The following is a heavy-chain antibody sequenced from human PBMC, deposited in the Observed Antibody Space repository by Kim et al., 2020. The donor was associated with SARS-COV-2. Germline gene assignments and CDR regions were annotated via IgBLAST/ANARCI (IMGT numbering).Heavy chain of an antibody. CDR2: ISYDGSNK. V-gene: IGHV3-30*04. CDR3: ARDSSSWYLGY. D-gene: IGHD6-13*01. Sequence: GRSLRLSCAASGFTFSSYAMHWVRQAPGKGLEWVAVISYDGSNKYYADSVKGRFTISRDNSKNTLYLQMNSLRAEDTAVYYCARDSSSWYLGYWGQGTLVTVSS. CDR1: GFTFSSYA. J-gene: IGHJ4*02.